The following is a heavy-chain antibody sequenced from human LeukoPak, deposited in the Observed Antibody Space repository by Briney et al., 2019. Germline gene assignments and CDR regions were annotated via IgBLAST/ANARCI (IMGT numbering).Heavy chain of an antibody. Sequence: ASVKVSCKASGYTFTSYGISWVRQAPGQGLEWMGWISAYNGNTNYAQKLQGRVTMTTDTSTSTAYMELRSLRSDDTAVYYCARPLREAFWSGYYPWGQGTLVTVSS. CDR1: GYTFTSYG. J-gene: IGHJ5*02. D-gene: IGHD3-3*01. V-gene: IGHV1-18*01. CDR2: ISAYNGNT. CDR3: ARPLREAFWSGYYP.